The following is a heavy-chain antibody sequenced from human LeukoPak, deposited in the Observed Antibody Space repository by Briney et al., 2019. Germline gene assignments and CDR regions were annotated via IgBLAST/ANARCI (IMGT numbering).Heavy chain of an antibody. Sequence: GGSLRLSCAASGFTFSSYGMHWVRQAPGKGLEWVAVISYDGSNKYYADSVKGRFTISRDNAKNSLYLQMNSLRAEDTALYYCAKGQTGYSSSWPGFYGMDVWGQGTTVTVSS. CDR2: ISYDGSNK. CDR1: GFTFSSYG. J-gene: IGHJ6*02. V-gene: IGHV3-30*18. D-gene: IGHD6-13*01. CDR3: AKGQTGYSSSWPGFYGMDV.